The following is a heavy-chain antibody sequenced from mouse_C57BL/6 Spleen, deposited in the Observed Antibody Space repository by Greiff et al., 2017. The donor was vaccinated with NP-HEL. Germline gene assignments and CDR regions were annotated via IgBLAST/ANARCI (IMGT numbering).Heavy chain of an antibody. V-gene: IGHV4-1*01. CDR1: GIDFSRYW. J-gene: IGHJ1*03. CDR2: INPDSSTI. CDR3: ARKNYGSSSLWYFDV. D-gene: IGHD1-1*01. Sequence: EVKVEESGGGLVQPGGSLKLSCAASGIDFSRYWMSWVRRAPGKGLEWIGEINPDSSTINYAPSLNDKFIISRDNAKNTLYLQMSKVRSEDTALYYCARKNYGSSSLWYFDVWGTGTTVTVSS.